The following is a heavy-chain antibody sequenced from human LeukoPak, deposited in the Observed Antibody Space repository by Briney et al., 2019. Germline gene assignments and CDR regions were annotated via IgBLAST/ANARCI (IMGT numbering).Heavy chain of an antibody. CDR2: INTDGSST. Sequence: GGSLRLSCAASVSTFSSYSMNWVRQAPGKGLVWVSRINTDGSSTSYADSVKGRFTISRDNAKNTLYLQMNSLRAEDTAVYYCARVSSSSWWALDYWGQGTLVTVSS. CDR1: VSTFSSYS. CDR3: ARVSSSSWWALDY. V-gene: IGHV3-74*01. J-gene: IGHJ4*02. D-gene: IGHD6-13*01.